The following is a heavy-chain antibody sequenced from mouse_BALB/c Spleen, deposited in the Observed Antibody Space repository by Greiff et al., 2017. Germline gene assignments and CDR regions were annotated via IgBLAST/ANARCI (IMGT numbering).Heavy chain of an antibody. CDR2: IYPYNGGT. J-gene: IGHJ2*01. Sequence: VQLQQSGPELVKPGASVKISCKASGYTFTDYNMHWVKQSHGKSLEWIGYIYPYNGGTGYNQKFKSKATLTVDNSSSTAYMELRSLTSEDSAVYYCATPNGNYVGWFAYWGQGTTLTVSS. CDR3: ATPNGNYVGWFAY. D-gene: IGHD2-1*01. V-gene: IGHV1S29*02. CDR1: GYTFTDYN.